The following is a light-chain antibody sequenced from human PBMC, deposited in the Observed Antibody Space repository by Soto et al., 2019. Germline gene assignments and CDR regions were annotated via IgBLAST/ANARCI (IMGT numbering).Light chain of an antibody. Sequence: VLAQPRSVAGAPGQTVTISCTGGISNLGAGYDVHWYQQVPGTAPKLVLYSNTARPSGVPDRFSGSRSGSSASLAITGLQAEDEADYYCQSYDSILTGSVFGTGTKVTVL. CDR1: ISNLGAGYD. J-gene: IGLJ1*01. CDR2: SNT. CDR3: QSYDSILTGSV. V-gene: IGLV1-40*01.